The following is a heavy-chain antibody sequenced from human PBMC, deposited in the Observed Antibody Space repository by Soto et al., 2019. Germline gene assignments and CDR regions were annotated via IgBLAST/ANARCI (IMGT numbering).Heavy chain of an antibody. CDR3: ASSKEGYSSGWYEAGGY. D-gene: IGHD6-19*01. V-gene: IGHV3-23*01. CDR1: GFPFSSYA. Sequence: EVQLLESGGGLVQPGGSLRLSCAASGFPFSSYAMTWVRQAPGKGLEWVSVISGRGGTTYYADSVEGRFTISRDNSKNTLYLQMHSLRVEDTAVYYCASSKEGYSSGWYEAGGYWGQGTLVTVSS. CDR2: ISGRGGTT. J-gene: IGHJ4*02.